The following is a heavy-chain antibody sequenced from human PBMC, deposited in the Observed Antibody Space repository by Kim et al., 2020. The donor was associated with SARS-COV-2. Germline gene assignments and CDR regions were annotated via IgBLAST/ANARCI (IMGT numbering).Heavy chain of an antibody. CDR3: AGGEGDP. CDR2: NGDT. J-gene: IGHJ5*02. V-gene: IGHV1-3*01. Sequence: NGDTKYSQKFQGSVTITRDTSASTAYMELSSLRSEDTAVYYCAGGEGDPWGQGTLVTVSS.